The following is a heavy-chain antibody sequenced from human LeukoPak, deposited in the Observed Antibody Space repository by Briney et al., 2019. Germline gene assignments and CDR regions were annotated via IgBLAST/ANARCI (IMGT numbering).Heavy chain of an antibody. V-gene: IGHV4-34*01. CDR1: GGSISSYY. CDR3: ARGRTGAAALDF. D-gene: IGHD2-2*01. Sequence: SETLSLTCTVSGGSISSYYWTWIRQPPGKGLEWIGESTHSGSTNYNPSLKSRVTISVDTSKSQFSLRLTSVSAADTAVYYCARGRTGAAALDFWGPGTLVTVSS. CDR2: STHSGST. J-gene: IGHJ4*02.